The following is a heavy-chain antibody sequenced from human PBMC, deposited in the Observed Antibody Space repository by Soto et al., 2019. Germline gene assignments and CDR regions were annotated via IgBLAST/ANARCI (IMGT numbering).Heavy chain of an antibody. CDR2: IYYSGST. J-gene: IGHJ2*01. CDR3: ARGGSYGDYSYWYFDL. CDR1: GGSISSYY. V-gene: IGHV4-59*01. D-gene: IGHD4-17*01. Sequence: QVQLQESGPGLVKPSETLSLTCTVSGGSISSYYWSWIRQPPGKGLEWIGYIYYSGSTNYNPSLKRRVTISVDTSKNQFSLKLSSVTAADTTVYYCARGGSYGDYSYWYFDLWGRGTLVTVSS.